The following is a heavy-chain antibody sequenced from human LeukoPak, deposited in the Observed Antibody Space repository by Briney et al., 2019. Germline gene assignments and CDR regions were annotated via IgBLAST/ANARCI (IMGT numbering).Heavy chain of an antibody. V-gene: IGHV4-61*02. D-gene: IGHD2-2*01. CDR1: GGSISSGSYY. J-gene: IGHJ4*02. CDR2: IYTSGST. CDR3: ARTVVPAASFDY. Sequence: SETLSLTCTVSGGSISSGSYYRSWIRQPAGKGLEWIGRIYTSGSTNYNPSLKSRVTISADTSKNQFSLKLSSVTAADTAVYYCARTVVPAASFDYWGQGTLVTVSS.